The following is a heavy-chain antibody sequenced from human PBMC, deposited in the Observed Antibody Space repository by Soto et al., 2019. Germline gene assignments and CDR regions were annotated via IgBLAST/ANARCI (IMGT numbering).Heavy chain of an antibody. CDR1: GVTFISYW. CDR3: ARVYCSGGGSYHLHY. CDR2: INSDGSST. Sequence: WVSLRVSCTASGVTFISYWMHCVRQAPGKGLVWVSRINSDGSSTSYADSVKGRFTISRDNAKNTLYLQMNSLRAEDTAVYYCARVYCSGGGSYHLHYWGQGPLVTV. V-gene: IGHV3-74*01. J-gene: IGHJ4*02. D-gene: IGHD2-15*01.